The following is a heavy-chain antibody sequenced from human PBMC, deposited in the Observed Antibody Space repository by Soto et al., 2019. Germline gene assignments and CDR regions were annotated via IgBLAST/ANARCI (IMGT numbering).Heavy chain of an antibody. CDR1: GGTFSSYA. Sequence: SVKVSCKASGGTFSSYAISWVRQAPGQGLEWMGGIIPIFGTANYAQKFQGRVTITADKSTSTAYMELSSLRSEDTAVYYCARRDSSGYYYEGSDNWFDPWGQGTLVTVSS. D-gene: IGHD3-22*01. V-gene: IGHV1-69*06. J-gene: IGHJ5*02. CDR3: ARRDSSGYYYEGSDNWFDP. CDR2: IIPIFGTA.